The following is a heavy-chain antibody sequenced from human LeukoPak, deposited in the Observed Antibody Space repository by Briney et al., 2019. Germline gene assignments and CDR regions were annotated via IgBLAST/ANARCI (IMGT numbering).Heavy chain of an antibody. Sequence: ASVKVSCKASGYTFTSYAMHWVRQAPGQRLEWMGWINAGNGNTKYSQKFQGRVTITRDTSASTAYTELSSLRSEDTAVYYCARGEIAVAAYDYWGQGTLVTVSS. CDR2: INAGNGNT. CDR3: ARGEIAVAAYDY. D-gene: IGHD6-19*01. J-gene: IGHJ4*02. V-gene: IGHV1-3*01. CDR1: GYTFTSYA.